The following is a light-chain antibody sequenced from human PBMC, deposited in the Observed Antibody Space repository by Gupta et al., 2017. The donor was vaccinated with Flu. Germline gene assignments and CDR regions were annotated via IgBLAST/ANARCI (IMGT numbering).Light chain of an antibody. V-gene: IGKV4-1*01. CDR3: QQFDITPRT. Sequence: SLGERATINCKSSQSVLYSSNNKNYLAWFQQKPGQPPKLLIYWASTREAGVPDRFSGSGSGTDFTLTISNLQAEDVAVYYCQQFDITPRTFGQGTKLEIK. CDR1: QSVLYSSNNKNY. J-gene: IGKJ2*01. CDR2: WAS.